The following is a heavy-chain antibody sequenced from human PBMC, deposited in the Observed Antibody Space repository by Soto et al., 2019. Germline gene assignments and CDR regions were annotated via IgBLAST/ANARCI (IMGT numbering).Heavy chain of an antibody. D-gene: IGHD3-10*01. CDR3: ARDTRRYYGSGSYHFDY. Sequence: ASVKVSCKASGYTFTSYGISWVRQAPGQGLEWMGRISAYNGNTNYAQKLQGRVTMTTDTSTSTAYMELRSLRSDDTAVYYCARDTRRYYGSGSYHFDYWGQGTLVTVSS. CDR1: GYTFTSYG. V-gene: IGHV1-18*01. J-gene: IGHJ4*02. CDR2: ISAYNGNT.